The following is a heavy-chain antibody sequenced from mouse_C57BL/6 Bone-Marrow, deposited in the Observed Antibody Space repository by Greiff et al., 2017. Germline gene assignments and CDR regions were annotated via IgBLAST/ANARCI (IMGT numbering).Heavy chain of an antibody. Sequence: DVKLQESGPELVKPGASVKMSCKASGYTFTDYNMHWVKQSHGKSLEWIGYINPNNGGTSYNQKFKGKATLTVNKSSSTAYMELRSLTSEDSAVYYCARPVALHYYAMDYWGQGTSVTVSS. CDR2: INPNNGGT. D-gene: IGHD1-1*01. J-gene: IGHJ4*01. CDR3: ARPVALHYYAMDY. V-gene: IGHV1-22*01. CDR1: GYTFTDYN.